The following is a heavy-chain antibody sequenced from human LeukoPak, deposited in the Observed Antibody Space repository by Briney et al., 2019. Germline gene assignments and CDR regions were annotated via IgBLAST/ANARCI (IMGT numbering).Heavy chain of an antibody. CDR3: ARSSGWQPDFDY. CDR1: GFTFSDYA. Sequence: GGSLRLSCAASGFTFSDYAMHGVRQAPGKGLEWVAVIWYDGSNKYCADSVKGRFTISRDNSKNTLYLQMNSLRAEDTAVYYCARSSGWQPDFDYWGQGTLVTVSS. D-gene: IGHD6-19*01. CDR2: IWYDGSNK. V-gene: IGHV3-33*01. J-gene: IGHJ4*02.